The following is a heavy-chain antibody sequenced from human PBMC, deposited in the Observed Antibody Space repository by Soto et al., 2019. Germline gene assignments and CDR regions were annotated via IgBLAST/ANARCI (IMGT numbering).Heavy chain of an antibody. Sequence: ASETLSLTCAVSGGSISSGGYFWSWIRQPPGKGLEWIGYIYHSGSTYYNPSLKSRVTISVDRSKNQFSLKLSSVTAADTAVYYCARETLTWGQGTLVTVSS. V-gene: IGHV4-30-2*01. J-gene: IGHJ4*02. CDR2: IYHSGST. CDR1: GGSISSGGYF. CDR3: ARETLT.